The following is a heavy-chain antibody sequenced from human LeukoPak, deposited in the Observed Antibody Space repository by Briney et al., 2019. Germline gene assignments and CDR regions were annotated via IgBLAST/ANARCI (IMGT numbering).Heavy chain of an antibody. V-gene: IGHV1-46*01. Sequence: ASVKVSCKVSGYTLTELSIHWVRQAPGQGLEWMGIINPSGGSTSYAQKFQGRVTMTRDMSTSTVYMELSSLRSEDTAVYYCARDLIRRYYYDSSGYFDYWGQGTLVTVSS. CDR3: ARDLIRRYYYDSSGYFDY. D-gene: IGHD3-22*01. J-gene: IGHJ4*02. CDR2: INPSGGST. CDR1: GYTLTELS.